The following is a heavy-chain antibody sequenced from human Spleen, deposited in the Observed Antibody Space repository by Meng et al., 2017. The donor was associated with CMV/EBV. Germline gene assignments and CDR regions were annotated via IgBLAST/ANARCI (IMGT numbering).Heavy chain of an antibody. CDR3: ARGLRQWLPRG. Sequence: LTCAVYGGSFSGYYWSWIRQPPGKGLEWIGEINHSGSTNYNPSLKSRVTISVDTSKNQFSLKLSSVTAADTAVYYCARGLRQWLPRGWGQGTLVTVSS. CDR1: GGSFSGYY. CDR2: INHSGST. V-gene: IGHV4-34*01. J-gene: IGHJ4*02. D-gene: IGHD6-19*01.